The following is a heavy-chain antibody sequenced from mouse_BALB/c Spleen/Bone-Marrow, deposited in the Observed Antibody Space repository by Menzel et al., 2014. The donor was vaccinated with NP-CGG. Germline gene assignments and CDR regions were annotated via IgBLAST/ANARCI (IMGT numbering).Heavy chain of an antibody. J-gene: IGHJ4*01. CDR3: ARSGSSGYHYYAMDY. D-gene: IGHD3-1*01. CDR1: GDSTTSGY. V-gene: IGHV3-8*02. Sequence: VQLQQSGPSLVKPSQTLSLTCSVTGDSTTSGYWNWIRKFPGNKLEYMGYISYSGSTYYNPSLKSRISITRDTSKNLYYLQLNSVTTKDTATYYCARSGSSGYHYYAMDYWGQGTSVTVSS. CDR2: ISYSGST.